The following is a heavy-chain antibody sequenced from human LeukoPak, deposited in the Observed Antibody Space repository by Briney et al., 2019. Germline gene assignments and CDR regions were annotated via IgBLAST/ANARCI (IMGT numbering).Heavy chain of an antibody. Sequence: PGGSLGLSCAAPGFTFSSYAMSWVRQAPGKGLEWVSAISGSGGSTYYADSAKGRFTISRDNSKNTLYLHMNSLRAEDTAVYYCTRAAGSGSYYNPLIDYWGQGTLVTVSS. V-gene: IGHV3-23*01. CDR2: ISGSGGST. CDR3: TRAAGSGSYYNPLIDY. J-gene: IGHJ4*02. D-gene: IGHD3-10*01. CDR1: GFTFSSYA.